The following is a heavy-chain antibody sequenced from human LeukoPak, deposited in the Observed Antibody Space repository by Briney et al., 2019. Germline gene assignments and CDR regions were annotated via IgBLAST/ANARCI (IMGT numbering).Heavy chain of an antibody. CDR1: GYTFTSYY. CDR2: INPSGGST. CDR3: ARQITMIVVLPDY. D-gene: IGHD3-22*01. V-gene: IGHV1-46*01. Sequence: ASVKVSCKASGYTFTSYYMHWVRQAPRQRLEWMGIINPSGGSTSYAQKFQGRVTMTRDTSTSTVYMELSSLRSEDTAVYYCARQITMIVVLPDYWGQGTLVTVSS. J-gene: IGHJ4*02.